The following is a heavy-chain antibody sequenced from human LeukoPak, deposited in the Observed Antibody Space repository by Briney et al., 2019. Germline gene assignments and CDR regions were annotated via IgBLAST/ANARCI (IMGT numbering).Heavy chain of an antibody. CDR3: TGGGPEGSGYSYGSHDY. D-gene: IGHD5-18*01. J-gene: IGHJ4*02. CDR2: INPNSGAT. V-gene: IGHV1-2*02. Sequence: ASVKVSCKASGFTVTGYYMHWVRQAPGQGLEWMGWINPNSGATNYAQKFQGRVTMTRDTSISTVYMELSRLRSDDTAVYYCTGGGPEGSGYSYGSHDYWGQGTLVTVSS. CDR1: GFTVTGYY.